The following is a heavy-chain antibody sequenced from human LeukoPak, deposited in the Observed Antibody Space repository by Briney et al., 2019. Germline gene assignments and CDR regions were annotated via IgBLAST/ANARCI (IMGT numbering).Heavy chain of an antibody. J-gene: IGHJ4*02. CDR1: GGSFSGYY. CDR3: ARGRGWFQKYFDY. Sequence: SETLSLTCAVYGGSFSGYYWSWIRQPPGKGLEWVGEINHSGSTNYNPSLKSRVTISVDTSKNQFSLKLSSVTAADTAVYYCARGRGWFQKYFDYWGQGTLVTVSS. V-gene: IGHV4-34*01. D-gene: IGHD6-19*01. CDR2: INHSGST.